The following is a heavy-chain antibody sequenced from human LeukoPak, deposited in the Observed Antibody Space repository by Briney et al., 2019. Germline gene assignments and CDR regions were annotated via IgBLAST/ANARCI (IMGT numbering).Heavy chain of an antibody. V-gene: IGHV3-23*01. CDR3: AKDWGEYFDYVWGSFTSFDS. CDR1: GFTFSSYA. CDR2: ISGSGHRT. Sequence: GGSLRLSCAASGFTFSSYAMSWVRQAPGKGLEWVSGISGSGHRTYYADSVKGRFTISRDNSKSTLYLQMNSLRAEDTAVYYCAKDWGEYFDYVWGSFTSFDSWGQGTLVTVSS. D-gene: IGHD3-16*01. J-gene: IGHJ4*02.